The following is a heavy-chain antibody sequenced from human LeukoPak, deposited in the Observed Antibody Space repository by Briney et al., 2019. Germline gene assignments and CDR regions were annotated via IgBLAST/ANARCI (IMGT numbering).Heavy chain of an antibody. V-gene: IGHV1-69*04. CDR2: IIPIFGIA. CDR3: ARVNVLRYFDWLLGGAFDI. J-gene: IGHJ3*02. CDR1: GATFSSYA. D-gene: IGHD3-9*01. Sequence: ASVKVSCKASGATFSSYAISWVRQAPGQGLEWMGRIIPIFGIANYAQKFQGRVTITADKSTSTAYMELSSLRSEDTAVYYCARVNVLRYFDWLLGGAFDIWGQGTMVTVSS.